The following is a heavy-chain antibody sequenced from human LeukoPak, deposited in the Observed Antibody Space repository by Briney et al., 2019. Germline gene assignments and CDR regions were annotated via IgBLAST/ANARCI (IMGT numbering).Heavy chain of an antibody. Sequence: ASVKVSCKASGYTFTGYYMHWVRQAPGQGLEWMGWINPNSGGTNYAQKFQGRVTMTRDTSISTAYMELGRLRSDDTAVYFCARGGGSSGLQTTGYYYYGMDVWGQGTTVTVSS. J-gene: IGHJ6*02. V-gene: IGHV1-2*02. CDR2: INPNSGGT. CDR1: GYTFTGYY. CDR3: ARGGGSSGLQTTGYYYYGMDV. D-gene: IGHD3-22*01.